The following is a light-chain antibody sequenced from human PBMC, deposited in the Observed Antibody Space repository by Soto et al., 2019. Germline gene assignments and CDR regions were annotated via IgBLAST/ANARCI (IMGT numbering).Light chain of an antibody. J-gene: IGKJ1*01. Sequence: DIVMTQSPATLSVSPGETATLSCRASQSVSSDLAWYQQKPGQSPRLLIYSVSTRATGIPARFSGSGFGTEFSLIVSSLQSEEFALYFCLQYDNWPRTFGQGMRVEIK. V-gene: IGKV3-15*01. CDR3: LQYDNWPRT. CDR2: SVS. CDR1: QSVSSD.